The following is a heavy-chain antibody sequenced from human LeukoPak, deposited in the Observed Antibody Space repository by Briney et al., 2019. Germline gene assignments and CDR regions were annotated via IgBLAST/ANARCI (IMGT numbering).Heavy chain of an antibody. CDR2: INAGNGNT. CDR3: ARTGGYYEAFDI. D-gene: IGHD3-22*01. J-gene: IGHJ3*02. V-gene: IGHV1-3*01. Sequence: ASVKVSCKASGYTFTSYAMHWVRQAPGQRLEWMGWINAGNGNTKYSQKFPGRVTITRDTSASTAYMELSSLRSEDTAVYYCARTGGYYEAFDIWGQGTMVTVSS. CDR1: GYTFTSYA.